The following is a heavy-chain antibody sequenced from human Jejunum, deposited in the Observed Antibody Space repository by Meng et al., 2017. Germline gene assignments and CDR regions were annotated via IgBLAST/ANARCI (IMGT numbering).Heavy chain of an antibody. CDR3: ARDQGSYGNFQH. CDR1: GFILSGYW. D-gene: IGHD3-16*01. J-gene: IGHJ1*01. CDR2: IRQDGSEE. V-gene: IGHV3-7*01. Sequence: GESPKTSCAGSGFILSGYWMNWVRQAPGKGLEWVANIRQDGSEEHYVDSVKGRFTISRDNAKNSLYLQMNSLRDEDAAVYYCARDQGSYGNFQHWGPGTLVTVSS.